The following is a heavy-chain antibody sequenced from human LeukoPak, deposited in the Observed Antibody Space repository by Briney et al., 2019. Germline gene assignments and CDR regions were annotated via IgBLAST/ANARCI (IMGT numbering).Heavy chain of an antibody. CDR2: MYSSGSS. V-gene: IGHV4-59*01. D-gene: IGHD5-24*01. Sequence: SETLSLTCTVSGASINNCFWSWVRQPSGKGLEWIGYMYSSGSSTYNPSLKSRVTMSIDPSRNQLSLRVTSVTAADTAVYYCARGGWLKTSYYFDFWGQGSLVTVSS. CDR1: GASINNCF. CDR3: ARGGWLKTSYYFDF. J-gene: IGHJ4*02.